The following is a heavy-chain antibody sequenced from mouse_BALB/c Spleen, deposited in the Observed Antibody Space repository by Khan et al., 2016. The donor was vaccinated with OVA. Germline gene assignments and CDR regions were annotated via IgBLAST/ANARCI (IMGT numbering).Heavy chain of an antibody. Sequence: QVQLQQSGPGLVQPSQSVSITCTVSGFSLSNYGVYWVRQSPGKGLEWLGEIWRGGNTDDNADFMSRMSIMKDNYKSQAAYKMKSLQAEDTAIYCCAKGDDRYVKIAYWGQGTLVTVSA. V-gene: IGHV2-5*01. J-gene: IGHJ3*01. D-gene: IGHD2-14*01. CDR1: GFSLSNYG. CDR2: IWRGGNT. CDR3: AKGDDRYVKIAY.